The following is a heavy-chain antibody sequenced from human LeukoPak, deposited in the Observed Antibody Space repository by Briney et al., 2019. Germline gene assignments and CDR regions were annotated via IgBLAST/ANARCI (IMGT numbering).Heavy chain of an antibody. D-gene: IGHD2-15*01. Sequence: PGGSLRLSCAASGFTFDDYAMHWVRQAPGKGLEWVAFIRYDGGNKYYADSVKGRFTISRDNSKNTLHLQMNSLRAEDTAVYYCASVPCSGGTCYSYFDYWGQGTLVTISS. V-gene: IGHV3-30*02. CDR2: IRYDGGNK. CDR1: GFTFDDYA. CDR3: ASVPCSGGTCYSYFDY. J-gene: IGHJ4*02.